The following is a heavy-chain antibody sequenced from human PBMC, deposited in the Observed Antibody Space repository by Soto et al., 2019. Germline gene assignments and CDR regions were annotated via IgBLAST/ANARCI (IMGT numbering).Heavy chain of an antibody. J-gene: IGHJ4*02. Sequence: EVQLVESGGGLVKPGGSLRLSCAASGFTFSNAWMNWVRQAPGKGLEWVGRIKSKTEGGTTDYAAPVKGRFTISRDDSKNTLYLQMNSLKTEDTAVYYCTTDLRVAYCGGDCYSGGDYWGQGTLVTVSS. CDR2: IKSKTEGGTT. D-gene: IGHD2-21*02. V-gene: IGHV3-15*07. CDR1: GFTFSNAW. CDR3: TTDLRVAYCGGDCYSGGDY.